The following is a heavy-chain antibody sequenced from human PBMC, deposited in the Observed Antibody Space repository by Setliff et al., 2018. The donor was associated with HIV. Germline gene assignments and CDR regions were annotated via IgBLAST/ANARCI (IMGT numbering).Heavy chain of an antibody. CDR2: IGYSGSS. V-gene: IGHV4-59*01. CDR1: GGSISGYY. CDR3: ARWGANGGRPDWHAFYI. D-gene: IGHD1-26*01. J-gene: IGHJ3*02. Sequence: SETLSLTCTVSGGSISGYYWNWIRQSPGKGLEWIGFIGYSGSSNYNPSLNSRVTISVDTSKNQFSLKLSSVSTADTAVYFCARWGANGGRPDWHAFYIWGQGTMVTVSS.